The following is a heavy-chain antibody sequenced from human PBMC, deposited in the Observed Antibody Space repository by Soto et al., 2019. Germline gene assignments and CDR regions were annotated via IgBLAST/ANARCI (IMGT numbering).Heavy chain of an antibody. CDR2: INPNSGGT. CDR1: GYTFTGYY. CDR3: ARDLTAVVVVAASGDY. D-gene: IGHD2-15*01. J-gene: IGHJ4*02. Sequence: QVQLVQSGAEVKKPGASVKVSCKASGYTFTGYYMHWVRQAPGQGLEWMGWINPNSGGTNYAQKFQGRVTMTRDTSISTAYMELSRLRSDDTAVYYCARDLTAVVVVAASGDYWGQGTLVTVSS. V-gene: IGHV1-2*02.